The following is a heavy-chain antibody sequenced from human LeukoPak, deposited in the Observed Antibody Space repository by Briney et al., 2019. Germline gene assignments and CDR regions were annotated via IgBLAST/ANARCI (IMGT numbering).Heavy chain of an antibody. Sequence: ASVKVSCKASGYTFTSYYMHWVRQAPGQGLEWMGIINPSGGSTGYAQKFQGRVTMTRDTSTSTVYMELSSLRSEDTAVYYCARTPRWYSSSSDFGWFDPWGQGTLVTVSS. CDR3: ARTPRWYSSSSDFGWFDP. CDR1: GYTFTSYY. D-gene: IGHD6-6*01. V-gene: IGHV1-46*03. J-gene: IGHJ5*02. CDR2: INPSGGST.